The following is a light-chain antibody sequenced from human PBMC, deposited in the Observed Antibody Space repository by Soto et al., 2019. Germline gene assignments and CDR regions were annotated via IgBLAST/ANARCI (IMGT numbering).Light chain of an antibody. J-gene: IGLJ1*01. CDR3: SSYTSSSTLYA. V-gene: IGLV2-14*01. Sequence: QSALTQPASVSGSPGQSITISCTGTSSDVGRYNYVSWYQQHPGKAPKLMIHDVSNRPSGVSDRFSGSKSGNTASLTISGLQAEDEADYYCSSYTSSSTLYAFGTGNKVTVL. CDR2: DVS. CDR1: SSDVGRYNY.